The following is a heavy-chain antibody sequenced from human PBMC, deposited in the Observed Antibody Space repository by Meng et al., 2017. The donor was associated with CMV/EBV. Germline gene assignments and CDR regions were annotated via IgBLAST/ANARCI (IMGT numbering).Heavy chain of an antibody. CDR2: ISYDGSNK. V-gene: IGHV3-30*04. CDR1: GYTFTGYY. D-gene: IGHD6-19*01. Sequence: SCKASGYTFTGYYMHWVRQAPGRGLERVAVISYDGSNKYYADSVKGRFTFSRDNSKNTLYLQMNSLRAEDTAVYYCARDRIAVAGTSGSFDYWGQGTLVTVSS. J-gene: IGHJ4*02. CDR3: ARDRIAVAGTSGSFDY.